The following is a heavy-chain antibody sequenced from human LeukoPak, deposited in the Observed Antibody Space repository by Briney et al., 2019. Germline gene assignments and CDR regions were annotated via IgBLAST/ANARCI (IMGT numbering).Heavy chain of an antibody. J-gene: IGHJ4*02. Sequence: SETLSLTCTVSGGSISSSSYYWGWIRQPPGKGLEWIGSIYYSGSTYYNPSLRSRVTISVDTSKNQFSLKLSSVTAADTAVYYCARDQVGRWLQPFDYWGQGTLVTVSS. CDR2: IYYSGST. V-gene: IGHV4-39*07. D-gene: IGHD5-24*01. CDR1: GGSISSSSYY. CDR3: ARDQVGRWLQPFDY.